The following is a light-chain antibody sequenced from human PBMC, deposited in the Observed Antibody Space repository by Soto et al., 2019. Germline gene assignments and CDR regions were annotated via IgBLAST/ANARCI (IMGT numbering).Light chain of an antibody. CDR1: QTVSSNY. J-gene: IGKJ5*01. CDR3: QQYTGPPTT. V-gene: IGKV3-20*01. Sequence: EIILTQSPDTLSLSPVERATLSCRASQTVSSNYLAWCQQRPGQAPRLLIYGASTRAAGIPDRFSGSGSGTDFTLTITRLEPEDSAVYFCQQYTGPPTTFGQGTRLGNK. CDR2: GAS.